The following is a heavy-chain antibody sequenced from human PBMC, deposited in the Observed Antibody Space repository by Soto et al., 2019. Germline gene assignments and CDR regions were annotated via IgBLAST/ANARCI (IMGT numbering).Heavy chain of an antibody. CDR3: AHSDYGGPSDY. D-gene: IGHD4-17*01. Sequence: QITLKESGPPLVKPTQTLTLTCTFAGFSLSTSGVGVGWIRQPRGKALEWLALIYWDDDKRYSPSLKSRLTITKDTSKNQVVLTMTNMHPVDTAPYYCAHSDYGGPSDYWGLGSLVTVSS. CDR2: IYWDDDK. V-gene: IGHV2-5*02. J-gene: IGHJ4*02. CDR1: GFSLSTSGVG.